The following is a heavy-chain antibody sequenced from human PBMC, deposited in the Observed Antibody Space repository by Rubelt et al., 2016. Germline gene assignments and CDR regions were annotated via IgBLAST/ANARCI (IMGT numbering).Heavy chain of an antibody. CDR3: ATVSCSGGSCYSLSLGY. Sequence: LVQSGAEVKKPGSSVKVSCKASGGTFSSYAISWVRQAPGQGLEWMGRIIPILGIANYAQKFQGRVTMTEDTSTDTAYMELSSLRSEDTAVYYCATVSCSGGSCYSLSLGYWGQGTLVTVSS. D-gene: IGHD2-15*01. CDR2: IIPILGIA. V-gene: IGHV1-69*04. CDR1: GGTFSSYA. J-gene: IGHJ4*02.